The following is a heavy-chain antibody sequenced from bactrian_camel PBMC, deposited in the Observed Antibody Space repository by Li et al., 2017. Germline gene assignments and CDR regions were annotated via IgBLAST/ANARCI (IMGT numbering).Heavy chain of an antibody. CDR1: RDTLSSYC. CDR3: AAAPWYTGSCWQQNAYRY. Sequence: QVQLVESGGDSVQAGGSLNVSCEASRDTLSSYCMGWFRQAPEKRREGVATVDRDGRISVANSVKGRFTIIRDLTPNTIYLQLNSLKPEDTAMYYCAAAPWYTGSCWQQNAYRYWGQGTQVTVS. J-gene: IGHJ4*01. D-gene: IGHD6*01. V-gene: IGHV3S53*01. CDR2: VDRDGRI.